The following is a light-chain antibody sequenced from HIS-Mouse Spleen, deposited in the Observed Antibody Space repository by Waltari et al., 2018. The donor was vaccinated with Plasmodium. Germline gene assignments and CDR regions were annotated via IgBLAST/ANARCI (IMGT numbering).Light chain of an antibody. Sequence: SYELTQPPSVSVSPGQTARITCSGDALPKKFAYWYKQKSGQAPVLVIYEDSKRPSGIPEGSSGSSSGTMATWTISVAQVEDEADYYCYSTDSSGNHRVFGGGTKLTVL. CDR3: YSTDSSGNHRV. V-gene: IGLV3-10*01. J-gene: IGLJ3*02. CDR2: EDS. CDR1: ALPKKF.